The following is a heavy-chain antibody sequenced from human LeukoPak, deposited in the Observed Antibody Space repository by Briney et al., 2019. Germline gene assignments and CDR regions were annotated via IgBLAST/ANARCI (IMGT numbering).Heavy chain of an antibody. J-gene: IGHJ4*02. D-gene: IGHD3-10*01. V-gene: IGHV4-34*01. CDR1: GGSFSGYY. Sequence: SETLSLTCAVYGGSFSGYYWSWIRQPPGKGLEWIGEINHSGSTNYNPSLKSRVTISVDTSKNQFSLKLSSVTAADTAVYYCARGSPGKITVVRGVSFDYWGQGTLVTVSS. CDR2: INHSGST. CDR3: ARGSPGKITVVRGVSFDY.